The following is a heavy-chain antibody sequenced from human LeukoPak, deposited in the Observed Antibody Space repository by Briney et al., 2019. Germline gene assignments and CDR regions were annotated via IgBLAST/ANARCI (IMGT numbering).Heavy chain of an antibody. V-gene: IGHV3-9*01. CDR1: GFTFDDHG. CDR2: ISWNSGSI. Sequence: GRSLRLSCAASGFTFDDHGIHWVLQAPGKGLEWVSGISWNSGSIGYADSVKGRFTISRDNAKDSLYLQMNSLRAEDTGLYYCTRASGYSSGSVDYWGQGTLVTVSS. D-gene: IGHD5-18*01. CDR3: TRASGYSSGSVDY. J-gene: IGHJ4*02.